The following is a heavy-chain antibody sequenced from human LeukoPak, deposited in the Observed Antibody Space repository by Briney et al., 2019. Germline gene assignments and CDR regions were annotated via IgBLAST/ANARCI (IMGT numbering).Heavy chain of an antibody. CDR3: AAGVDVLGPDGGWFDP. J-gene: IGHJ5*02. V-gene: IGHV1-69*04. CDR1: GGTFSSYA. Sequence: ASVKVSCKASGGTFSSYAISWVRQAPGQGLEWMGRIIPIFGIANYAQKFQGRVTITADKSTSTADMELSSLRSEDTAVYYCAAGVDVLGPDGGWFDPWGQGTLVTVSS. CDR2: IIPIFGIA. D-gene: IGHD2-2*01.